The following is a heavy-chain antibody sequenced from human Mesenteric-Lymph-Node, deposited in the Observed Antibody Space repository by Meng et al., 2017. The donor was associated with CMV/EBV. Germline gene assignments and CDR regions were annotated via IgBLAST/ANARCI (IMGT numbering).Heavy chain of an antibody. V-gene: IGHV1-46*01. Sequence: ASVKVSCKASGYTFTGYYMHWVRQAPGQGLEWMGIITPNDGSTTYAETFQGRVTMTRDRSTNTVYLELKNLRSEDTALYFCARIGAPAAYTGPAFDIWGQGTMVTVSS. CDR2: ITPNDGST. CDR3: ARIGAPAAYTGPAFDI. CDR1: GYTFTGYY. J-gene: IGHJ3*02. D-gene: IGHD2-2*01.